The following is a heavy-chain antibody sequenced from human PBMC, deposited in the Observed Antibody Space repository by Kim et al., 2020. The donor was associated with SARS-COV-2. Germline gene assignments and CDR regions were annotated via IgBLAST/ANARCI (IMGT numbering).Heavy chain of an antibody. V-gene: IGHV3-66*01. D-gene: IGHD6-13*01. CDR2: IYSGGST. Sequence: GGSLRLSCAASGFTVSSNYMSWVRQAPGKGLEWVSVIYSGGSTYYADSVKGRFTISRDNSKNKLYLQMNSLRAEDTAVYYCARAKQLVLGGDDYYYMDVWGKGTTVTVSS. CDR1: GFTVSSNY. CDR3: ARAKQLVLGGDDYYYMDV. J-gene: IGHJ6*03.